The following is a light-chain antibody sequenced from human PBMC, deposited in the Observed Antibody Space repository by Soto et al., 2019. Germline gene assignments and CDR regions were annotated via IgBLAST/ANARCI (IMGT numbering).Light chain of an antibody. CDR2: GAS. J-gene: IGKJ2*01. Sequence: EVVVTQSPATLSVSPGERATLSCRASQSVSSNLAWYQQKPGQAPRPLIYGASTRTTDIPARFSGSESGTEVTLTISSLQSEDFPVYYCQQYNNWPYTFGQGTKLEIK. CDR1: QSVSSN. CDR3: QQYNNWPYT. V-gene: IGKV3-15*01.